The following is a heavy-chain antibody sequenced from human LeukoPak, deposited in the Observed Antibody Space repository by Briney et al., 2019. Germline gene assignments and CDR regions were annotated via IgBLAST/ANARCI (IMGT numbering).Heavy chain of an antibody. CDR1: GFTFSSYA. D-gene: IGHD2-2*01. J-gene: IGHJ1*01. Sequence: GRALRLSCAASGFTFSSYAMHWVRQAPGKGLDWVAVISYDGSYKNYADSVKGRFTISRDNSRNTVYLQMSSLRPEDTAVYYCARDGCSSTSCSEGFQYWGQSTLVTVSS. V-gene: IGHV3-30*04. CDR3: ARDGCSSTSCSEGFQY. CDR2: ISYDGSYK.